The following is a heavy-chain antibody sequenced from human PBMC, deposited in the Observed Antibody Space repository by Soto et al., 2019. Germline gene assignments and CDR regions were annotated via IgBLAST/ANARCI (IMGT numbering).Heavy chain of an antibody. CDR3: AREGVQHGSGPYYYYGMDV. CDR1: GFTFSSYS. D-gene: IGHD3-10*01. V-gene: IGHV3-21*01. J-gene: IGHJ6*02. Sequence: EVQLVESGGGLVKPGGSLRLSCAASGFTFSSYSMNWVRQAPGKGLEWVSSISSSSSYIYYADSVKGRFTISRDNAKNSLYRQMSSLRAEDTAVYYCAREGVQHGSGPYYYYGMDVWGRGTTVSVSS. CDR2: ISSSSSYI.